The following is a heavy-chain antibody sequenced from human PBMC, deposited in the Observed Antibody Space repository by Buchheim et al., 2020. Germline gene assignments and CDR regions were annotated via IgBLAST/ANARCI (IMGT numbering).Heavy chain of an antibody. CDR2: FYPGDSDT. Sequence: EVQLVQSGAEVKKPGESLKISCKGSGYSFTNYWIGWVRQMPGKGLEWMGMFYPGDSDTRYSPSFQGQVSISADKSISTAYPQWSSLKASDTAIYYCARHRTYLESAFVDFWGQGTL. CDR1: GYSFTNYW. D-gene: IGHD1-1*01. CDR3: ARHRTYLESAFVDF. V-gene: IGHV5-51*01. J-gene: IGHJ4*02.